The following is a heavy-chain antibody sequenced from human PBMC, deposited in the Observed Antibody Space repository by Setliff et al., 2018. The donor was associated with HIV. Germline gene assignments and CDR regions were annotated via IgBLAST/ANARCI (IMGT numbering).Heavy chain of an antibody. D-gene: IGHD5-18*01. CDR3: ASIELAAMVPVDY. CDR2: IRGSGGST. CDR1: GFTFSSYA. J-gene: IGHJ4*02. Sequence: GGSLRLSWAASGFTFSSYAMSWVRQAPGEGLEWVSGIRGSGGSTYYADSVKGRFTISRDNAKNSLFLQMNSLRAEDTAVYYCASIELAAMVPVDYWGQGTLVTVSS. V-gene: IGHV3-23*01.